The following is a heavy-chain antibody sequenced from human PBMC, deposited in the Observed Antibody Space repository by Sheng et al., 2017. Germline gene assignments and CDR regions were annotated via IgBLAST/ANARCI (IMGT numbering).Heavy chain of an antibody. Sequence: QVQLQQWGAGLVKPSETLSLTCTVYGASFNAYYWTWIRQPPGKGLEWIGEITHTGGTQVQPVPQESNHMSVDTSKNQFSLKLLSVTAADTGIYYCATDYGANGNAFDLWGQGTMVTVSS. V-gene: IGHV4-34*01. CDR1: GASFNAYY. CDR2: ITHTGGT. J-gene: IGHJ3*01. D-gene: IGHD3-10*01. CDR3: ATDYGANGNAFDL.